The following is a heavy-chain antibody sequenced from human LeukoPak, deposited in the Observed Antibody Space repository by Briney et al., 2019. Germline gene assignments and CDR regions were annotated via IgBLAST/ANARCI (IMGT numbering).Heavy chain of an antibody. J-gene: IGHJ4*02. CDR1: GFTFSTYA. CDR3: AGRRGGSPSSFDN. Sequence: GGSLRLSCAASGFTFSTYAMCWVRQAPGKGLEWVSAISSSGVDTYYADSVKGRFTISRDNSKNTLYLQMNSLRAEDTAIFYCAGRRGGSPSSFDNWGQGTLVTVSS. V-gene: IGHV3-23*01. CDR2: ISSSGVDT. D-gene: IGHD3-16*01.